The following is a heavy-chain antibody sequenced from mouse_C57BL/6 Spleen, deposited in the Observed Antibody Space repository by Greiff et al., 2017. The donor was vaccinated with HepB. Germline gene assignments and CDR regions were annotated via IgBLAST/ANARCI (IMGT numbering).Heavy chain of an antibody. CDR1: GYTFTSYW. J-gene: IGHJ4*01. CDR2: IVTSDSET. Sequence: VQLQQSGAELVRPGSSVTLSCKASGYTFTSYWLHWLKQRPIRGLEWMSNIVTSDSETHYNQKFKNQATLTLDKSYSTAYMQLSRLTSEDSAVYYCARVGGLYRNAMDYWGQGTSVTVSS. V-gene: IGHV1-52*01. D-gene: IGHD2-4*01. CDR3: ARVGGLYRNAMDY.